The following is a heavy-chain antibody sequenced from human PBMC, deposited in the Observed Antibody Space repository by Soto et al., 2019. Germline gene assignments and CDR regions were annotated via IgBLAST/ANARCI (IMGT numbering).Heavy chain of an antibody. D-gene: IGHD2-2*01. CDR2: IWYDGSNK. CDR3: ARDPRYCSSTSCQLIDWYFDL. J-gene: IGHJ2*01. CDR1: GFTFSSYG. Sequence: QVQLVESGGGVVQPGRSLRLSCAASGFTFSSYGMHWVRQAPGKGLEWVAVIWYDGSNKYYADSVKGRFTISRDNSKNTLYLQMNSLRAEDKAVYYCARDPRYCSSTSCQLIDWYFDLWGRGTLVTVSS. V-gene: IGHV3-33*01.